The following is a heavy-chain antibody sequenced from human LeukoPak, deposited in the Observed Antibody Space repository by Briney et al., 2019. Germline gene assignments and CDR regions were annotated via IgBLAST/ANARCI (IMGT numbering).Heavy chain of an antibody. CDR1: GFIFRSYA. J-gene: IGHJ4*02. CDR2: IRGSGTNA. Sequence: GGSLRLSCAASGFIFRSYAMSWVRQAPGKGLEWVSSIRGSGTNAIYADSVKGRFTISRDNSENSLYLQMNSLGAEDTAVYYCAKRPNYYDSSGYQDYWGQGTLVTVSS. CDR3: AKRPNYYDSSGYQDY. D-gene: IGHD3-22*01. V-gene: IGHV3-23*01.